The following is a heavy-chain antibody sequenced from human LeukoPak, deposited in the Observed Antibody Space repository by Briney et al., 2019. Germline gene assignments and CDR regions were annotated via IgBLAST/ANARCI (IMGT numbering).Heavy chain of an antibody. CDR1: GFAFNFHW. J-gene: IGHJ4*02. V-gene: IGHV3-74*01. Sequence: PGGSLRLSRAASGFAFNFHWMHWVRQAPGKGLVWVSRTNNDGSTTNYADSVKGRFTISRDNAKNTLFLQMNSLRAEDTAVYYCARSLGGGGDYWGQGTLVTVSS. D-gene: IGHD2-15*01. CDR3: ARSLGGGGDY. CDR2: TNNDGSTT.